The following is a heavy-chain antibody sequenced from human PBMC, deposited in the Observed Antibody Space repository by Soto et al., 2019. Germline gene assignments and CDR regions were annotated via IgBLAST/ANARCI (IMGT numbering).Heavy chain of an antibody. D-gene: IGHD5-18*01. V-gene: IGHV1-69*02. CDR3: ARGVDTAMSDDAFDI. J-gene: IGHJ3*02. CDR1: GGTFSSYT. Sequence: SVKVSCKASGGTFSSYTISWVRQAPGQGLEWMGRIIPILPIASYAQKFQGRVTITADKSTSTAYMELSSLRSEDTALYYCARGVDTAMSDDAFDIWGQGTMVTV. CDR2: IIPILPIA.